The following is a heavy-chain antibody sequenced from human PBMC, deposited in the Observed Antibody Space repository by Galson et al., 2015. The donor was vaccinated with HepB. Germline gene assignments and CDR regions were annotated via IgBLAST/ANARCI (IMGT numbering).Heavy chain of an antibody. J-gene: IGHJ6*02. CDR1: GFTFSSYS. CDR3: ASPLGTSARFLEWLLGRIPNEYYYGMDV. CDR2: ISSSSSTI. D-gene: IGHD3-3*01. V-gene: IGHV3-48*02. Sequence: SLRLSCAASGFTFSSYSMNWVRQAPGKGLEWVSYISSSSSTIYYADSVKGRFTISRDNAKNSLYLQMNSLRDEDTAVYYCASPLGTSARFLEWLLGRIPNEYYYGMDVWGQGTTVTVSS.